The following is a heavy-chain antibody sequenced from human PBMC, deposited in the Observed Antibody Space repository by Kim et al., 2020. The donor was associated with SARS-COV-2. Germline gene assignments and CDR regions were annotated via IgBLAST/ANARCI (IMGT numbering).Heavy chain of an antibody. CDR1: GFIFSRHS. V-gene: IGHV3-21*06. J-gene: IGHJ4*01. D-gene: IGHD1-26*01. Sequence: GGSLRLSCAASGFIFSRHSMSWVRQAPGKGLEWISFVSTSSTYIYYADSVKGRFTISRDSAKNSLYLEMNSLRAEDTAVYYCARDGGYSEYATQYYFDYWGQGTLVTVSS. CDR2: VSTSSTYI. CDR3: ARDGGYSEYATQYYFDY.